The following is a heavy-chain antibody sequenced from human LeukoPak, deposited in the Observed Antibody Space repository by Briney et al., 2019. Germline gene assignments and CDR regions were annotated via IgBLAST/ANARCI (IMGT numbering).Heavy chain of an antibody. Sequence: GGSLRLSCAASGFTFISYWMSWVRQAPGKGLEWVANIKQDGSEKYYVDSVKGRFTISRDNAKNSLYLQMNSLRAEDTAVYYCAKESVWFGESNPFDYWGQGTLVTVSS. J-gene: IGHJ4*02. D-gene: IGHD3-10*01. CDR3: AKESVWFGESNPFDY. CDR1: GFTFISYW. V-gene: IGHV3-7*01. CDR2: IKQDGSEK.